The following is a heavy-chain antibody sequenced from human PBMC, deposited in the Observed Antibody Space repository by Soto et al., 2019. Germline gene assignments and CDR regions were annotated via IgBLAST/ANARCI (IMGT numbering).Heavy chain of an antibody. CDR3: AKDLQSYGDYDYYCYGMDV. D-gene: IGHD4-17*01. CDR2: ISYDGTNK. J-gene: IGHJ6*02. Sequence: QVQLVESGGGEVQPGRSLTISCAASGFTFSTYGMHWVRQTPGKGLEWVAVISYDGTNKFYSDSVKGRFTISRDKFKNTLTLQMNILIADDTAVYSCAKDLQSYGDYDYYCYGMDVWGLGTRGTVSS. CDR1: GFTFSTYG. V-gene: IGHV3-30*18.